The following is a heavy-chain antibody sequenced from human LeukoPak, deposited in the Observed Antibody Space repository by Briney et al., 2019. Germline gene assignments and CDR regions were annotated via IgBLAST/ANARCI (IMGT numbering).Heavy chain of an antibody. Sequence: SETLSLTCTVSGSSISSYYWSWIRQPPGKGLEWIGYIYYSGSTNYNPSLKSRVTISVDTSKNQFSLKLSSVTAADTAVYYCARDIAVAGRAWGMDVWGQGTTVTVSS. J-gene: IGHJ6*02. CDR2: IYYSGST. D-gene: IGHD6-19*01. CDR3: ARDIAVAGRAWGMDV. V-gene: IGHV4-59*01. CDR1: GSSISSYY.